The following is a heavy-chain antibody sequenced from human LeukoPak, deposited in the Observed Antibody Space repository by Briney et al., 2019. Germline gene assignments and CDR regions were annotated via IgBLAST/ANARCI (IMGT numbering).Heavy chain of an antibody. V-gene: IGHV3-43*01. J-gene: IGHJ4*02. CDR2: AGWAGGTT. Sequence: GGSLRLSCATSGFNFHRYTIHRVRQAPGKGLEWVSLAGWAGGTTYYSDSVRGRFTISRDSGRNSVYLQTNSLTTDDTAFYFCAKELDTMFFDYWGQGALVTVSS. D-gene: IGHD3-10*02. CDR3: AKELDTMFFDY. CDR1: GFNFHRYT.